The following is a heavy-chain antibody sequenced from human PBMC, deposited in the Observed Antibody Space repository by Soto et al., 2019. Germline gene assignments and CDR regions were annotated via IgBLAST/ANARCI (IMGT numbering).Heavy chain of an antibody. D-gene: IGHD6-13*01. Sequence: QVQLVQSGGELKKPGASVKVSCKASGYTFTNYAISWVRQAPGRGLEWMGWVNTYNGNPNYAQIFQGRVTMTTDTSTGPAYMELRSLKSDASAIYYCARDSQYSTSWQRFDSWGQGTLVTVSS. CDR1: GYTFTNYA. V-gene: IGHV1-18*01. J-gene: IGHJ4*02. CDR3: ARDSQYSTSWQRFDS. CDR2: VNTYNGNP.